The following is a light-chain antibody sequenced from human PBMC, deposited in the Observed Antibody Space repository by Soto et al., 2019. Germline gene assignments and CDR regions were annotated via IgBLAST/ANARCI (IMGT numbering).Light chain of an antibody. CDR3: LQGHDWPLP. CDR2: SAS. CDR1: QSISTE. J-gene: IGKJ2*01. V-gene: IGKV3-15*01. Sequence: EIVMTQSPATLSVSPEERATLSCRASQSISTELAWYHQKPGQPPRLLIYSASTRATGVPARFTGSGSGAQCRLTISGLQSEDFAVYYCLQGHDWPLPVGEGTRLEI.